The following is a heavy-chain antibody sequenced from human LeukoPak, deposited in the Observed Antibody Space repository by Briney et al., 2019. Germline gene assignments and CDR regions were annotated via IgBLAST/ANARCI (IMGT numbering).Heavy chain of an antibody. CDR1: GFTFSSYS. CDR2: ISGNGGST. D-gene: IGHD1-7*01. V-gene: IGHV3-64D*09. Sequence: PGGSLRLSCSAYGFTFSSYSMHWVRQAPAKGLEYVSAISGNGGSTYYADSVKGRFTISRDNSKNTLYLQMSSLRAEDTAAYYCVKVIYPNLNYDRDAFDIWGQGTMVTVSS. CDR3: VKVIYPNLNYDRDAFDI. J-gene: IGHJ3*02.